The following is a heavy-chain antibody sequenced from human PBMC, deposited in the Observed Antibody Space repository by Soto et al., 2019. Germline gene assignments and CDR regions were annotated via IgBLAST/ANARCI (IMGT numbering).Heavy chain of an antibody. CDR1: EFTVNNSI. J-gene: IGHJ5*02. Sequence: GGSLTLSCAGSEFTVNNSIMTWVRQAPGNGLERGSGINDHGEVIYYADSVKGRTTLSRDSAKNTMDLQMNSLTIDDTAVSYCAKGGLRRRLDPWGRGIQGTVGS. D-gene: IGHD6-25*01. CDR3: AKGGLRRRLDP. V-gene: IGHV3-23*01. CDR2: INDHGEVI.